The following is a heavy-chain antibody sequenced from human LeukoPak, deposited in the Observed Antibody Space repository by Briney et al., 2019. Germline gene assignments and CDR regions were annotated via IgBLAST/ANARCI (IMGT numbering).Heavy chain of an antibody. CDR1: GFTFSRYS. J-gene: IGHJ4*02. Sequence: GGSLRLSCTASGFTFSRYSLNWVRQPPGKGLEWVSSITSSNYIYYADSVKGRFTISRDNAKNSLYLQMNSLRAEDTAVYYCVRVSCSGGSCLDYWGQGTLVTVSS. CDR3: VRVSCSGGSCLDY. D-gene: IGHD2-15*01. CDR2: ITSSNYI. V-gene: IGHV3-21*01.